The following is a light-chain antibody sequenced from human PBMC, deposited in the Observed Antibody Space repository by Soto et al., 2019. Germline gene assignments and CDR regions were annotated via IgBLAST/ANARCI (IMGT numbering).Light chain of an antibody. CDR3: QQSYSTLMT. CDR1: QSISSY. CDR2: AAS. J-gene: IGKJ5*01. Sequence: DIQLTQSPSFLSASVGDRVTITCRASQSISSYLNWYQQKPGKAPKLLIYAASSLQSGVPSRFSGSGSGTDFTLTISSLQPEDFATYYCQQSYSTLMTFGQGTRLESK. V-gene: IGKV1-39*01.